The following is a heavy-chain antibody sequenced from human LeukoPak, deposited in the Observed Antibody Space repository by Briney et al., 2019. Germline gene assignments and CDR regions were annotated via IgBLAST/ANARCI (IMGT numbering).Heavy chain of an antibody. V-gene: IGHV4-61*02. D-gene: IGHD3-10*01. Sequence: SETLSLTCTVSGGSISSGSYYWSWIRQPAGKGLEWIGRIYTSGSTNYNPSLKSRVTISVDTSKNQFSLKLSSVTAADTAVYYCARDGSAYYYYGSGSYALEPYYYYGMDVWGQGTTVTVSS. CDR1: GGSISSGSYY. CDR2: IYTSGST. CDR3: ARDGSAYYYYGSGSYALEPYYYYGMDV. J-gene: IGHJ6*02.